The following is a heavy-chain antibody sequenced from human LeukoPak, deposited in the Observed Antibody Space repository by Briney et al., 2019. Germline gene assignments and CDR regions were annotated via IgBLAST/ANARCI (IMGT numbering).Heavy chain of an antibody. D-gene: IGHD2-2*01. CDR1: GGSISSSSYY. CDR2: IYYSGST. Sequence: ASETLSLTCTVSGGSISSSSYYWGWIRQPPGKGLEWIGSIYYSGSTYYNPSLKSRVTISVDTSKNQFSLKLSSVTAADTAVYYCAIVVVPATKNYYYYYMDVWGKGTTVTVSS. J-gene: IGHJ6*03. V-gene: IGHV4-39*07. CDR3: AIVVVPATKNYYYYYMDV.